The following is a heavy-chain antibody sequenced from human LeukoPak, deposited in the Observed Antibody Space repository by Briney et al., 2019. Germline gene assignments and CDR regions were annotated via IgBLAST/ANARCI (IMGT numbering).Heavy chain of an antibody. CDR1: GFTVSSNY. V-gene: IGHV3-9*01. D-gene: IGHD3-22*01. Sequence: GGSLRLPCAASGFTVSSNYMSWVRQAPGKGLEWVSGITWNSGSIGCADSVKGRFTISRDNAKNSLYLQMNSLRAEDTALYYCAKGTYYYESSGYLGYFDYWGQGTLVTVSS. CDR3: AKGTYYYESSGYLGYFDY. CDR2: ITWNSGSI. J-gene: IGHJ4*02.